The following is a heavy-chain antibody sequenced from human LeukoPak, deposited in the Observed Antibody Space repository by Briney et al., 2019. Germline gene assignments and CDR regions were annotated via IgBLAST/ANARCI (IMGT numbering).Heavy chain of an antibody. CDR2: INHSGST. CDR1: GGSFSGYY. J-gene: IGHJ4*02. CDR3: ARRVWIQLWSH. Sequence: SETLSLTCAVYGGSFSGYYWSWIRQPPGKGLEWIGEINHSGSTNYNPSLKSRVTISVDTSKNQFSLKLSSVTAADTAVYYCARRVWIQLWSHWGQGTLVTVSS. V-gene: IGHV4-34*01. D-gene: IGHD5-18*01.